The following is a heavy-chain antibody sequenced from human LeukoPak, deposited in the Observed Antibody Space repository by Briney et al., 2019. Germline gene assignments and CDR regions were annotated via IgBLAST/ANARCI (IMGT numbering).Heavy chain of an antibody. CDR2: IHYSGNS. J-gene: IGHJ4*02. D-gene: IGHD6-19*01. Sequence: SETPSLTCTVSGGSISSYYWNWIRQPPGEGLEWIGYIHYSGNSNYNPSLKSRVTISVDTSKNQFSLKLTSVTAADTAVYYCARLSVAGRGGFDYWGQGTLVTVSP. V-gene: IGHV4-59*08. CDR1: GGSISSYY. CDR3: ARLSVAGRGGFDY.